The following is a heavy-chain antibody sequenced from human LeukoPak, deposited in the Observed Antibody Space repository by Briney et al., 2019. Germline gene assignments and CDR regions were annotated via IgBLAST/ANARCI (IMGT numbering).Heavy chain of an antibody. CDR3: VRGELLGDPFDY. CDR2: INPNSGGT. V-gene: IGHV1-2*02. D-gene: IGHD1-26*01. J-gene: IGHJ4*02. Sequence: ASVKVSCKASGYTFTGYYMHWVRQAPGQGLEWMGWINPNSGGTNYAQKFQGRVTMTRDTSISTAYMELSRLRSDDTAVYYCVRGELLGDPFDYWGQGTLVTVSS. CDR1: GYTFTGYY.